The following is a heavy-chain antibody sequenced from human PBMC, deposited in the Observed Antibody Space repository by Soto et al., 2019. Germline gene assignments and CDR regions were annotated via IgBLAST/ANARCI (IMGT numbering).Heavy chain of an antibody. CDR2: ISYDGSNK. D-gene: IGHD5-18*01. J-gene: IGHJ4*02. Sequence: GGSLRLSCAASGFTFSSYAMHWVRQAPGKGLEWVAVISYDGSNKYYADSVKGRFTISRDNSKNTLYLQMNSLRAEDTAVYYCARGYVDTAMFYWGQGTLVTVSS. CDR3: ARGYVDTAMFY. CDR1: GFTFSSYA. V-gene: IGHV3-30-3*01.